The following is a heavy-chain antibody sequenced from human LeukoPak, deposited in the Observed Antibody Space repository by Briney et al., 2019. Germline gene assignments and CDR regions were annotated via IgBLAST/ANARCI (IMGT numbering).Heavy chain of an antibody. V-gene: IGHV3-30-3*01. D-gene: IGHD3-10*01. CDR3: ARDPEHYGSGSYLDY. Sequence: GGSLRLSCAASGFTFSSYAINWVRQAPGKGLGWVAVISYDGTNKNYADSVKGRFTISRDSSKNTVYLEMNSLRGEDTAVYYCARDPEHYGSGSYLDYWGQGSLVTVSS. CDR2: ISYDGTNK. J-gene: IGHJ4*02. CDR1: GFTFSSYA.